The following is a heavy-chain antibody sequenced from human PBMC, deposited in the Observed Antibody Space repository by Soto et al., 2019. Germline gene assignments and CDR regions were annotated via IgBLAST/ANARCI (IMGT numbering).Heavy chain of an antibody. D-gene: IGHD2-21*01. Sequence: ITLKDPVLRLLKPKQTFTLPATFPGSSLALIGGGWAGFVHPPGKALEWLALIYWDDDKRYSPSLKSRLTITKDTSKNQVVLTMTNMDPVDTATYYCAHGGGEGLDYWGQGTLVTVSS. J-gene: IGHJ4*02. CDR2: IYWDDDK. CDR3: AHGGGEGLDY. V-gene: IGHV2-5*02. CDR1: GSSLALIGGG.